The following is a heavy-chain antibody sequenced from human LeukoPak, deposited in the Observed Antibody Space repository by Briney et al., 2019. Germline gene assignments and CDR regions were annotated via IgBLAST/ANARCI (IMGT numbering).Heavy chain of an antibody. CDR2: ISSSSSYI. D-gene: IGHD5-18*01. Sequence: KPGGSLRLSCAASGFTFSSYSMNWVRQAPGKGLEWVSSISSSSSYIYYADSVKGRFNISRDNAKNSLYLQMNRLRAEDTAVYYCARDTARIQLWLPASEAFDIWGQGTMVTVSS. J-gene: IGHJ3*02. CDR3: ARDTARIQLWLPASEAFDI. V-gene: IGHV3-21*01. CDR1: GFTFSSYS.